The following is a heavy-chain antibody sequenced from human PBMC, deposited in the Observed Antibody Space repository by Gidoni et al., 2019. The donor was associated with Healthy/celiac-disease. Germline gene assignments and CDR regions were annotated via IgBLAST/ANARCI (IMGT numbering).Heavy chain of an antibody. J-gene: IGHJ4*02. Sequence: EVQLVESGGGLVQPGGSLRLSWAASGFTLSSYALSWVRQAPGKGLGWVSAISGSGGSTYYADSVKGRFTISRDNSKNTLYLQMNSLRAEDTAVYYCAKMGPHYGDYGFDYWGQGTLVTVSS. CDR1: GFTLSSYA. V-gene: IGHV3-23*04. CDR2: ISGSGGST. CDR3: AKMGPHYGDYGFDY. D-gene: IGHD4-17*01.